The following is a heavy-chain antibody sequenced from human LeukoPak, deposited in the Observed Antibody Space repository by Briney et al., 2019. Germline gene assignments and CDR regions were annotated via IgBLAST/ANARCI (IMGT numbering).Heavy chain of an antibody. D-gene: IGHD6-25*01. CDR3: ARDKIAAAFGY. V-gene: IGHV4-34*01. J-gene: IGHJ4*02. CDR1: GGSLSGFY. Sequence: SETLSLTCAVSGGSLSGFYWSWIRQSPGKGLEWIGEINHSGSTNYNPSLKSRVTISVDTSKNQFSLNPTSVTAADTAVYYCARDKIAAAFGYWGQGTLVTVSS. CDR2: INHSGST.